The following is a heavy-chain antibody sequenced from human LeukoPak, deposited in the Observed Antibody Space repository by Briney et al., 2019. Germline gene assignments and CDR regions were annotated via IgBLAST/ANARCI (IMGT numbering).Heavy chain of an antibody. J-gene: IGHJ5*02. CDR3: ARQPRYYAPPNWFDP. V-gene: IGHV4-4*02. Sequence: SETLSLTCAVSGGSISSSNWWSWVRQPPGKGREWIGEIYHSGSTNYNPSLKSRVTISVDKTKTQFSLKLSSVTAADTAAYYCARQPRYYAPPNWFDPWGQGTLVTVSS. CDR2: IYHSGST. CDR1: GGSISSSNW. D-gene: IGHD3-16*01.